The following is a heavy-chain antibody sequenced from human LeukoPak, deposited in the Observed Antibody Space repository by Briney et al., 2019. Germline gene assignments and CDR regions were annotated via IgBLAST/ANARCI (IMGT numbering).Heavy chain of an antibody. Sequence: ASVKVSCKAFGYTFTDYYIQWVRQAPGQGLEWMGWIHPNRGDANYGQKFQGRVTTTRDTSIATAYLELGSLTSDDTAVYYCARETSEAFETWGQGTLVTVSS. CDR3: ARETSEAFET. D-gene: IGHD2-2*01. CDR2: IHPNRGDA. J-gene: IGHJ5*02. CDR1: GYTFTDYY. V-gene: IGHV1-2*02.